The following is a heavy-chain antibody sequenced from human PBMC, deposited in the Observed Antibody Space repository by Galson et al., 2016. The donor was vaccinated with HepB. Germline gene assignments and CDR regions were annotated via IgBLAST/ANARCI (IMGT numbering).Heavy chain of an antibody. D-gene: IGHD2-8*02. CDR2: ITTNGGST. CDR3: ATAAYWPPRFDN. J-gene: IGHJ4*02. V-gene: IGHV3-23*01. Sequence: SLRLSCAASGFTFSSRGMNWVRQAPGKGLEWVSVITTNGGSTYYADSVKGRFTISRDNSKNTLFLQMNSLRAEDSAVYYCATAAYWPPRFDNWRQGTLVTVSS. CDR1: GFTFSSRG.